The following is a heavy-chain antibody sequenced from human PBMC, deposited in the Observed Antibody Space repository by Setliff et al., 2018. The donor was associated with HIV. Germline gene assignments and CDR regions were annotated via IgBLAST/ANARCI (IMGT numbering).Heavy chain of an antibody. CDR1: GGSISSSSYY. CDR2: IYYSGST. CDR3: ARQRSYYYYYMDV. Sequence: SETLFLTCTVSGGSISSSSYYWGWIRQPPGKGLEWIGSIYYSGSTYCNSSLKSRVTISVDTSKNQFSLKLSSVTAADTAVYYCARQRSYYYYYMDVWGKGTTVTVSS. J-gene: IGHJ6*03. V-gene: IGHV4-39*01.